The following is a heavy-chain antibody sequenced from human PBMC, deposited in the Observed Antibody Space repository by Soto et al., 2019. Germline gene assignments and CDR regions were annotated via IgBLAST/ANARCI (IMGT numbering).Heavy chain of an antibody. D-gene: IGHD3-16*01. V-gene: IGHV3-11*06. CDR3: SRSPEVGVRGAY. Sequence: GGSLRLSCAASGFTFSDHYMSWIRQAPGKGLEWIGYSSNSGSFTRYADSVKGRFSISRDNAKNSVYLQIDSLRDEDTALYYCSRSPEVGVRGAYWGQGTLVTVSS. CDR1: GFTFSDHY. CDR2: SSNSGSFT. J-gene: IGHJ4*02.